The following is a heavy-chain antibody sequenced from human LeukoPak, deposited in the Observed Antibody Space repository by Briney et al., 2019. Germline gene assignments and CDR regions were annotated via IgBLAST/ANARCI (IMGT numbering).Heavy chain of an antibody. D-gene: IGHD1-14*01. Sequence: SVKVSCKASGGTFSSYAISWVRQAPGQGLEWMGRIIPIFGTANYAQKFQGRVTITTDESTSTAYMELSSLRSDDTAVYYCASSNHQGAFDYWGQGTLVTVSS. V-gene: IGHV1-69*05. CDR1: GGTFSSYA. CDR3: ASSNHQGAFDY. J-gene: IGHJ4*02. CDR2: IIPIFGTA.